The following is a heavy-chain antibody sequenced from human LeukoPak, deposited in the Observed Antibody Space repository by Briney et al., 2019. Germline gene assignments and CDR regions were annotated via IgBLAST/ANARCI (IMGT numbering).Heavy chain of an antibody. V-gene: IGHV3-30-3*01. CDR3: AREDAFLTFDY. CDR1: GGTFSSYA. J-gene: IGHJ4*02. Sequence: SCKASGGTFSSYAMHWVRQAPGKGLEWVAVISYDGSNKYYADSVKGRFTISRDNSKNTLYLQMNSLRAEDTAVYYCAREDAFLTFDYWGQGTLVTVSS. CDR2: ISYDGSNK. D-gene: IGHD3-9*01.